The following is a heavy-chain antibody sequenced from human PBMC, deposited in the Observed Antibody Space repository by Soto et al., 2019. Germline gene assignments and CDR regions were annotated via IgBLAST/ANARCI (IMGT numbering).Heavy chain of an antibody. CDR1: GYTFTRSG. CDR2: ISTYNGDT. CDR3: AREGVAPYYYYGMDV. Sequence: QVQLVQSGAEVKKPGASVKVSCKASGYTFTRSGISWVRQAPGQGLEWMGWISTYNGDTNYAQTFQGRVTMPTDTSTSTVYMELRSLRSDDTAVYYCAREGVAPYYYYGMDVWGQGTPVTVSS. J-gene: IGHJ6*02. V-gene: IGHV1-18*01. D-gene: IGHD5-12*01.